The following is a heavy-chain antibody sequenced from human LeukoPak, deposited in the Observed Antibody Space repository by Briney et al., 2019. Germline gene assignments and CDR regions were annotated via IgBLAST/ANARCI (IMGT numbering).Heavy chain of an antibody. D-gene: IGHD3-10*01. CDR3: ARVLGSYALDY. V-gene: IGHV3-11*01. CDR1: GFTFSDYY. Sequence: GGSLRLSCAASGFTFSDYYMSWIRQAPGKGLEWVSYISNSGTTIYYADSVKGRFTISRDNAKKSLYLQMNSLRAEDTAVYYCARVLGSYALDYWGQGTLVTVSS. CDR2: ISNSGTTI. J-gene: IGHJ4*02.